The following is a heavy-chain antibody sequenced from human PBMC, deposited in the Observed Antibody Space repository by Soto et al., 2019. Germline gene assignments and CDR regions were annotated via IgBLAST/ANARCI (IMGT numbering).Heavy chain of an antibody. D-gene: IGHD1-20*01. V-gene: IGHV3-21*01. CDR3: ARGGITPDPFDY. J-gene: IGHJ4*02. CDR1: GFTFSTYS. CDR2: ISSTSSYI. Sequence: GGSLRLSCAASGFTFSTYSMNWVRQAPGKGLEWVSSISSTSSYIYYADSVKGRFTISRDNAKNSLYLQMNSLRAEDTAVYHCARGGITPDPFDYWGQGTLVTVSS.